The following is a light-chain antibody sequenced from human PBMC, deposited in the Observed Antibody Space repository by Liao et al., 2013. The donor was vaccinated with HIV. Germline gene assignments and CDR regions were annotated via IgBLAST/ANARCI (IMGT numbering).Light chain of an antibody. J-gene: IGLJ1*01. CDR3: QVWDDSSDHQGV. CDR1: NIGTKS. CDR2: YDR. V-gene: IGLV3-21*04. Sequence: SYELTQPPSVSVAPGKTARITCGGNNIGTKSVHWYQQKPGQAPVLVIYYDRDRPSGIPERFSGSNSGNTATLTISRVEAGDEADYYCQVWDDSSDHQGVFGTGTKVTVL.